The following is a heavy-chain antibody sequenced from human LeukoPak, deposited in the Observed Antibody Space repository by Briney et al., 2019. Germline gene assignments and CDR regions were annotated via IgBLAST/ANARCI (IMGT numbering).Heavy chain of an antibody. V-gene: IGHV3-23*01. CDR2: ISGSGGNT. J-gene: IGHJ5*02. CDR3: AKSTTLVRQCDR. D-gene: IGHD3-10*01. CDR1: GFXFSSYA. Sequence: GGSLRLSCAASGFXFSSYAINWVRQAPGKGLEWGSRISGSGGNTNYADSVKGRFTISRDNSKNTLYLQMNSLRAEDTAIYYCAKSTTLVRQCDRWGQGTLVTVSS.